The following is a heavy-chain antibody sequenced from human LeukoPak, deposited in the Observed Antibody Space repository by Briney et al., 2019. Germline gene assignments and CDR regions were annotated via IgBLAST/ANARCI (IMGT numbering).Heavy chain of an antibody. CDR1: GYTFTSYG. CDR3: ARDQRYSSSWYSVFTGAFDI. D-gene: IGHD6-13*01. CDR2: ISAYNGNT. Sequence: GASVKVSCKASGYTFTSYGISWVRQAPGQGLEWMGWISAYNGNTNYAQKLQGRVTMTTDTSTSTAYMELRSLRSDDTAVYYCARDQRYSSSWYSVFTGAFDIWGQGTMVTVSS. J-gene: IGHJ3*02. V-gene: IGHV1-18*01.